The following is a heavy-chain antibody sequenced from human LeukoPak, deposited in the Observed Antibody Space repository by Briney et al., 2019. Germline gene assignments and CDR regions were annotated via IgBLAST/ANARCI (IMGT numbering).Heavy chain of an antibody. Sequence: GRSLRLSCAVSGFTFDDYAMHWVRQVPGKGLEWVSGINWNSDSIGYADSVKGRFTTSRDNAKNSLYLQMNSLRAEDTAVYYCARQHTANWFAPWGQGTLVTVSS. D-gene: IGHD2-21*01. V-gene: IGHV3-9*01. CDR2: INWNSDSI. CDR1: GFTFDDYA. CDR3: ARQHTANWFAP. J-gene: IGHJ5*02.